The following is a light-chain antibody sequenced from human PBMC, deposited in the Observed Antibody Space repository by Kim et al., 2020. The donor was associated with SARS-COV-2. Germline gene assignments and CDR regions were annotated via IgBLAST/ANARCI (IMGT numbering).Light chain of an antibody. CDR1: QGMSSW. J-gene: IGKJ4*01. V-gene: IGKV1D-16*01. CDR3: QQYDSYPLT. Sequence: APVGDGVTITCRASQGMSSWVAWYQQKPGQAPKSLIYAASSLQSGVPSRCSGSGSGTDFTLTISSLQPEDFATYYCQQYDSYPLTFGGGTKVDIK. CDR2: AAS.